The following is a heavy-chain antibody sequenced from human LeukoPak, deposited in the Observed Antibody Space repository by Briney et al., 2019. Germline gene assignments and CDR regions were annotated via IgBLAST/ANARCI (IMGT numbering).Heavy chain of an antibody. V-gene: IGHV4-59*01. J-gene: IGHJ4*02. Sequence: SETLSLTCTVSGGSINTYYWSWIRQPPGKGLEWIGNIYYRGSTNYNPSLKSRVTISVDTSKNQFSLKVTSVTAADTAVYYCARDWRYGGYSRGSSYYFDYWGQGTLVTVSS. CDR2: IYYRGST. D-gene: IGHD5-12*01. CDR1: GGSINTYY. CDR3: ARDWRYGGYSRGSSYYFDY.